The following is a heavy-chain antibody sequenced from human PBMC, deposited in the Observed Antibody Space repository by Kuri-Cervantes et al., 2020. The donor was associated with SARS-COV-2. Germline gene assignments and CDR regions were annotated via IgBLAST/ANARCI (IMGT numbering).Heavy chain of an antibody. CDR3: ARVPRTYSSGWVDY. J-gene: IGHJ4*02. CDR2: INPNSGGT. CDR1: GYTFTSYY. V-gene: IGHV1-2*02. D-gene: IGHD6-19*01. Sequence: ASVKVSCKVSGYTFTSYYMHWVRQAPGQGLEWMGWINPNSGGTNYAQKFQGRVTMTRDTSISTAYMELSRLRSDDTAVYYCARVPRTYSSGWVDYWGQGTLVTVSS.